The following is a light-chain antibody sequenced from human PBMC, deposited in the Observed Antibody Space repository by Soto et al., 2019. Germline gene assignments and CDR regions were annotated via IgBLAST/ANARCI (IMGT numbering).Light chain of an antibody. J-gene: IGKJ3*01. CDR1: QSISSW. Sequence: DIQMTQSPSTLSASVGDRVTITCRASQSISSWLAWYQQKPGKAPKLLIYDASSLESGVPSRFGGSGSGTDFTLTISSLQPVDFATYYCQQYNSYSLTFGPGTKVDIK. V-gene: IGKV1-5*01. CDR2: DAS. CDR3: QQYNSYSLT.